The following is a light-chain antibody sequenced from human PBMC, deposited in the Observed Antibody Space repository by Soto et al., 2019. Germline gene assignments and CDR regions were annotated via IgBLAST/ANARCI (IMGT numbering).Light chain of an antibody. CDR3: RPFARGSPLV. V-gene: IGLV2-14*03. CDR1: SSDVGGYNY. Sequence: QSALTQPASVSASPGQSVSISCTGTSSDVGGYNYVSWYQHYPGKAPKLIIYDVSNRPSGISNRFSGSKSGNTASLTISGPQAGDGAYYFCRPFARGSPLVFGGGTKLTVL. J-gene: IGLJ2*01. CDR2: DVS.